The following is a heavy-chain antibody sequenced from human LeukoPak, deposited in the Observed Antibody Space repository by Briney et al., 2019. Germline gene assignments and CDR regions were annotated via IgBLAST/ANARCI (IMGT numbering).Heavy chain of an antibody. Sequence: GGSLRLSCAASGFTFSSYWMSWIRQAPGKGLEWVANIKQDGSEKYYVDSVKGRFTISRDNAKNSLYLQMNSLRAEDTAVYYCARDQRYCSSSSCPWEPFDYWGQGTLVTVSS. CDR2: IKQDGSEK. J-gene: IGHJ4*02. CDR3: ARDQRYCSSSSCPWEPFDY. CDR1: GFTFSSYW. V-gene: IGHV3-7*05. D-gene: IGHD2-2*01.